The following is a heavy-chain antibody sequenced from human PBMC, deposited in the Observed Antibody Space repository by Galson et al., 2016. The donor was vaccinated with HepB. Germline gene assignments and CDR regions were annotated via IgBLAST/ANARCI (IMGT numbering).Heavy chain of an antibody. Sequence: SCAASGFSFKNYYMTWVRQAPGKGLEWVSFISGNSDSIYYADSVKDRFTISRDNAKNSLYLHLSSLRVEDTAVYYCTRGRTVIRSASAYWGQGTLVTVSS. D-gene: IGHD2/OR15-2a*01. J-gene: IGHJ4*02. CDR3: TRGRTVIRSASAY. CDR1: GFSFKNYY. V-gene: IGHV3-21*01. CDR2: ISGNSDSI.